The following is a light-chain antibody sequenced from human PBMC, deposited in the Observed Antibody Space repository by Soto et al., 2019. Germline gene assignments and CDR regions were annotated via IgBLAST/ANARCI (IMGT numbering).Light chain of an antibody. CDR3: QQRGT. V-gene: IGKV3-11*01. CDR2: DAS. CDR1: QSVDSY. Sequence: EVVLTQSPATLSLSPGERATLSCRASQSVDSYLAWYQQKLGQAPRLLIYDASNRATGIPGRFSGSGSGAAFTLTISTLEREDFSVYSCQQRGTFGQGPKVEIK. J-gene: IGKJ2*01.